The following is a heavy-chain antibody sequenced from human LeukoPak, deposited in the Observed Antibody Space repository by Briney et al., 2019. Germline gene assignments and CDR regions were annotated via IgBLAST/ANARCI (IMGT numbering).Heavy chain of an antibody. J-gene: IGHJ3*02. D-gene: IGHD6-19*01. V-gene: IGHV3-23*01. CDR3: AKDLNVYSSGWYDFFDAFDI. CDR2: ISPGGGTT. Sequence: GGSLRLSCAVSGFAFGSEAMSWVRQSPARGLGGVASISPGGGTTYYADYVKGRFTISRDNSKNSLFVQMNSLRAEDTAVYFCAKDLNVYSSGWYDFFDAFDIWGQGTMVTVSS. CDR1: GFAFGSEA.